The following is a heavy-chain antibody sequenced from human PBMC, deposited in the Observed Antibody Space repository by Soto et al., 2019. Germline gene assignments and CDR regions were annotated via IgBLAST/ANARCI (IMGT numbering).Heavy chain of an antibody. D-gene: IGHD3-10*01. CDR2: INAGNGNT. CDR3: AASLAXGSGSYGYYYYYYGMDV. CDR1: GYTFTSCA. J-gene: IGHJ6*02. V-gene: IGHV1-3*01. Sequence: ASVKVSCKASGYTFTSCAMHWVRQAPGQRLEWMGWINAGNGNTKYSQKFQGRVTITRDTSASTAYMELSSLRSEDTAVYYCAASLAXGSGSYGYYYYYYGMDVWGQGTTVTVSS.